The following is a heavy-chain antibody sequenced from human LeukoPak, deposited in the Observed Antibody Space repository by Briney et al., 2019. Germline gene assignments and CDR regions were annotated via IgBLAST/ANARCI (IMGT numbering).Heavy chain of an antibody. V-gene: IGHV4-31*03. Sequence: SETLSLTCTVSGGSISSGGYYWSWIRQHRGKGLEWIGYIYYSGSTYYNPSLKSRVTISVDTSKNQFSLKLSSVTAADTAVYYCARGPSRSGVPDYWGQGTLVTVSS. D-gene: IGHD3-10*01. CDR3: ARGPSRSGVPDY. CDR1: GGSISSGGYY. J-gene: IGHJ4*02. CDR2: IYYSGST.